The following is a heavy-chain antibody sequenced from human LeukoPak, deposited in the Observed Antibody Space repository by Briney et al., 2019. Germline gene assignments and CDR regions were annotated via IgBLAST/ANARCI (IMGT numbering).Heavy chain of an antibody. D-gene: IGHD3-22*01. CDR1: GFTFSGSA. V-gene: IGHV3-73*01. J-gene: IGHJ4*02. Sequence: PGGSLRLSCAASGFTFSGSAMHWVRQASGKGLEWVGRIRSKANSYATAYAASVKGRFTISRDDSKNTAYLQMNSLKTEDTAVYYCTRPHPDSSGYFGADYWGQGTLVTVSS. CDR3: TRPHPDSSGYFGADY. CDR2: IRSKANSYAT.